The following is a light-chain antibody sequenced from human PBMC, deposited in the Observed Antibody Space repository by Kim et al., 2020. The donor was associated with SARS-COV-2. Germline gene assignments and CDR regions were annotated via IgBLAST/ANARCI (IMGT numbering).Light chain of an antibody. CDR1: QSVSSY. J-gene: IGKJ2*01. CDR2: DAS. V-gene: IGKV3-11*01. CDR3: QQRSNWPRYT. Sequence: PGERATPSCRASQSVSSYLAWYQQKPGQAPRLLIYDASNRATGIPARFSGSGSGTDFTLTISSLEPEDFAVYYCQQRSNWPRYTFGQGTKLEI.